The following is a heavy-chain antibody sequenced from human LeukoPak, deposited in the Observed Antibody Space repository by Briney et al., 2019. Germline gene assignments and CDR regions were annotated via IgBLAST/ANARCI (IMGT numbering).Heavy chain of an antibody. D-gene: IGHD1-26*01. V-gene: IGHV1-69*05. CDR2: IIPTFGTA. Sequence: SVKVSCKASGGTFSSYAISWVRQAPGQGLEWMGGIIPTFGTANYAQKFQGRVTITTDESTSTAYMELSSLRSEDTAVYYCARQWELGFWFDYWGQGTLVTVSS. CDR1: GGTFSSYA. J-gene: IGHJ4*02. CDR3: ARQWELGFWFDY.